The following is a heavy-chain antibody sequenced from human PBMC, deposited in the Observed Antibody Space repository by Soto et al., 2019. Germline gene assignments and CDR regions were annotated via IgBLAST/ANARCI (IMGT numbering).Heavy chain of an antibody. Sequence: SETLSLTCAVYGGSFSGYYWSWIRQPPGKGLEWIGEINHSGSTNYNPSLKSRVTISVDTSKNQFSLKLSSVTAADTAVYYCARGRATTVVTSMNYNWFDPWGQGTLVTVSS. CDR3: ARGRATTVVTSMNYNWFDP. D-gene: IGHD4-17*01. V-gene: IGHV4-34*01. CDR1: GGSFSGYY. CDR2: INHSGST. J-gene: IGHJ5*02.